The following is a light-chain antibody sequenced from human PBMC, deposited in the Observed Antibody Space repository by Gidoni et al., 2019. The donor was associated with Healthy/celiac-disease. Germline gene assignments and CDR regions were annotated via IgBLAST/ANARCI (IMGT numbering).Light chain of an antibody. J-gene: IGKJ2*01. Sequence: DIQMTQSPSSLSASVGDRVTITCRASQSISSYLNWYQQKPGKAPKLLIYAASSLQSGVPSRFSGSGSGTDFTLTIRSLQPEDFATYDCQQSYSTPRTFGQGTKLESK. CDR3: QQSYSTPRT. CDR2: AAS. V-gene: IGKV1-39*01. CDR1: QSISSY.